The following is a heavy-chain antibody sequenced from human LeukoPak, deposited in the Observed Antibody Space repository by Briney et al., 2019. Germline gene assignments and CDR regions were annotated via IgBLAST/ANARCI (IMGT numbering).Heavy chain of an antibody. D-gene: IGHD4-11*01. V-gene: IGHV3-21*01. CDR2: MSINSGLI. CDR3: AREFDYSTLGAGY. J-gene: IGHJ4*02. CDR1: GFTFRHYS. Sequence: GGSLRLSYAASGFTFRHYSMNWVRQAPGKGLEWVSSMSINSGLIYYADSVKGRFTISRDNAKNSLYLQMNSLRAEDTAVYYCAREFDYSTLGAGYWGQGTLVTVSS.